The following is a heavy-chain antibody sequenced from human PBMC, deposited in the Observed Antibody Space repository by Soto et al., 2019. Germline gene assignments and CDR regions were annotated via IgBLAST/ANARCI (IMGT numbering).Heavy chain of an antibody. CDR2: ISGSGGST. J-gene: IGHJ4*01. CDR3: AKRSEYFTRVRGGADY. V-gene: IGHV3-23*01. Sequence: EVQLLESGGGLVQPGGSLRLSCAASGFTFSSYAMNWVRQAPGKGLEWVSAISGSGGSTYYADSVKGRFTISRDNPKNTLYRQMSGLRAEDTAEYYCAKRSEYFTRVRGGADYWGQGTLVTVSS. D-gene: IGHD3-10*01. CDR1: GFTFSSYA.